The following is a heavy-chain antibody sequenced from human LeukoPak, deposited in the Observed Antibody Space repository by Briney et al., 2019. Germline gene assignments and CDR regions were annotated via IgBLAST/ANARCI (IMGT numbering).Heavy chain of an antibody. Sequence: PSETLSLTCTVSGGSISSYYWSWIRQPPGKGLEWIGYIYYSGSINYNPSLKSRVTISVDTSKNQFSLKLSSVTAADTAVYYCARRHFGSALRDYWGQGTLVTVSS. V-gene: IGHV4-59*08. CDR1: GGSISSYY. CDR2: IYYSGSI. D-gene: IGHD3-10*01. CDR3: ARRHFGSALRDY. J-gene: IGHJ4*02.